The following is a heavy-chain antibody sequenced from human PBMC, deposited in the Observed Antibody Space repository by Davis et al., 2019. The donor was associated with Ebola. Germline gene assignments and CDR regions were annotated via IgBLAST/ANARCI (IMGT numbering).Heavy chain of an antibody. Sequence: ASVKVSCKASGYTFTSYYMHWVRQAPGQGLEWMGIINPSGGSTSCAQKFQGRVTMTRDTSTSTVYMELSSLRSEDTAVYYCAGSWTTATLAYWGQGTLVTVSS. V-gene: IGHV1-46*01. CDR3: AGSWTTATLAY. CDR2: INPSGGST. CDR1: GYTFTSYY. J-gene: IGHJ4*02. D-gene: IGHD6-13*01.